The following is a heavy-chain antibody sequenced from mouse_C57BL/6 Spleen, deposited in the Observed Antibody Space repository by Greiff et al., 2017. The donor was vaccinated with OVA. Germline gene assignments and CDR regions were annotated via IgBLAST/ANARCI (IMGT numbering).Heavy chain of an antibody. V-gene: IGHV1-9*01. CDR3: ARQVYYYGSSLDY. D-gene: IGHD1-1*01. CDR1: GYTFTGYW. J-gene: IGHJ2*01. Sequence: QVQLKQSGAELMKPGASVKLSCKATGYTFTGYWIEWVKQRPGHGLEWIGEILPGSGSTNYNEKFKGKATFTADTSSNTAYMQLSSLTPEDSAIYDYARQVYYYGSSLDYWGQGTTLTVSS. CDR2: ILPGSGST.